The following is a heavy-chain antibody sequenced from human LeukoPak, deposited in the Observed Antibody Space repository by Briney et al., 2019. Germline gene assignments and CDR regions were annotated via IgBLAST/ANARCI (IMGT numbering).Heavy chain of an antibody. Sequence: GGSLRLSCAASGFTFSSYGMNWVRQAPGKGLEWVSSISSSSSYIYYADSVKGRFTISRDNAKNSLYLQMNSLRAEDTAVYYCARGHSGSYGEWCDYWGQGTLVTVSS. V-gene: IGHV3-21*01. CDR3: ARGHSGSYGEWCDY. J-gene: IGHJ4*02. D-gene: IGHD1-26*01. CDR1: GFTFSSYG. CDR2: ISSSSSYI.